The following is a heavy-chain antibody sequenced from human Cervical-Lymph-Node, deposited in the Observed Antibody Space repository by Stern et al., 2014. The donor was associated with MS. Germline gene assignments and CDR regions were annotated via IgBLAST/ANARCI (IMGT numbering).Heavy chain of an antibody. CDR1: GGSVGSGSYD. V-gene: IGHV4-61*02. D-gene: IGHD5-18*01. Sequence: VQLVESGPGLVKPSQTLSLTCTVSGGSVGSGSYDWSWIRQPAGKGLEWIGRIYTTGSTYYNPSLKSRVSISIDTSQNQFSLDLTSLTAADTAVYYCARDKEDTNMAFRYFDNWGQGTLVTVSS. CDR2: IYTTGST. J-gene: IGHJ4*02. CDR3: ARDKEDTNMAFRYFDN.